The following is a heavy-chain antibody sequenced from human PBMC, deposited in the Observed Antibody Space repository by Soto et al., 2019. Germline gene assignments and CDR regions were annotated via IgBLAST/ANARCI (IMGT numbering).Heavy chain of an antibody. Sequence: QVQLQQWGAGLLKPSETLSLTCAVYGGSFSGYYWSWIRQPPGKGLEWIGEINHSGSTNYNPSLKSRVTISVDTSKNQFSLKLSSVTAADTAVYYCVRGAGRAWILGWGQGTLVTVSS. J-gene: IGHJ4*02. CDR2: INHSGST. D-gene: IGHD5-18*01. CDR3: VRGAGRAWILG. CDR1: GGSFSGYY. V-gene: IGHV4-34*01.